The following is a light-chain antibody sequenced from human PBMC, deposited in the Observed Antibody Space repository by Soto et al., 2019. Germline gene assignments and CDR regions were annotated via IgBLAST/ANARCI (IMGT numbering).Light chain of an antibody. CDR1: SSDVGGYNY. CDR3: SSYTSSSTRV. CDR2: EVS. J-gene: IGLJ2*01. V-gene: IGLV2-14*01. Sequence: SALTQPASVSGSPGQSSTISCTGTSSDVGGYNYVSWYQQHPGKAPKLIIYEVSNRPSGISNRFSGSKSGNTASLTISGLQAEDEADYYCSSYTSSSTRVFGGGTKLTVL.